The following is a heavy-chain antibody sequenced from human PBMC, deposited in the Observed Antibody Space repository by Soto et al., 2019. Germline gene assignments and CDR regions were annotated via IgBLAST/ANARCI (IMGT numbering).Heavy chain of an antibody. CDR2: ISGSGIST. Sequence: DVPLLESGGGLVQPGGSLRLSCAASGFTFRSYAMSWVRQAPGKGLEWVSGISGSGISTHYADSVKGRFTVSRDNSKNPLYLQMNSLRAEDTAVYNCAKEPVGPDWYFDLWGRGTLVTVSS. V-gene: IGHV3-23*01. CDR1: GFTFRSYA. CDR3: AKEPVGPDWYFDL. J-gene: IGHJ2*01.